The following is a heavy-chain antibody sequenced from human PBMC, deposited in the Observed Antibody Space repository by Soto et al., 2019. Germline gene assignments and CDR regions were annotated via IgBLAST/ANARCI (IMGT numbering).Heavy chain of an antibody. V-gene: IGHV4-34*01. J-gene: IGHJ4*02. CDR2: ISHIGST. Sequence: SETLSLTCAVQGGSFSGYFWNWIRQPPGKGLEWIGEISHIGSTNYNPSLKSRVTISVDTSKNQFSLKVRSVTAADTAVYYCARGRNWGFPFDYWGQGNLVTVSS. CDR3: ARGRNWGFPFDY. CDR1: GGSFSGYF. D-gene: IGHD7-27*01.